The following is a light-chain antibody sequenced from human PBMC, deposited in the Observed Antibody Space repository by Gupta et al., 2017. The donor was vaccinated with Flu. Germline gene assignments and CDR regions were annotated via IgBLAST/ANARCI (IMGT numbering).Light chain of an antibody. J-gene: IGKJ2*03. CDR1: RTVLYSLNNKNY. V-gene: IGKV4-1*01. Sequence: DIVTTQSRESLPVSLGERATINCNSSRTVLYSLNNKNYLAWYPQKPGHPPKLLIHSAATRVPGGPDRFSSSGDFTDFTRTLSCPQVADVAVYYCQQCSDALSFGWGTKLEIK. CDR3: QQCSDALS. CDR2: SAA.